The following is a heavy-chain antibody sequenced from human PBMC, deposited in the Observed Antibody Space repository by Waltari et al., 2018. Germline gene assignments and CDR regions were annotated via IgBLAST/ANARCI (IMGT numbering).Heavy chain of an antibody. D-gene: IGHD6-19*01. CDR2: IDYSGST. J-gene: IGHJ3*02. CDR3: ARHFGEQWLVPDDAFDI. Sequence: QLQLQESGPGLVKPSETLSLTCTVSGGSISSSSYYWGWIRQPPGKGLEWIGSIDYSGSTYYNPYLKSRVAISVDTSKNQFALKLSSVTAADTAVYYCARHFGEQWLVPDDAFDIWGQGTMVTVSS. CDR1: GGSISSSSYY. V-gene: IGHV4-39*01.